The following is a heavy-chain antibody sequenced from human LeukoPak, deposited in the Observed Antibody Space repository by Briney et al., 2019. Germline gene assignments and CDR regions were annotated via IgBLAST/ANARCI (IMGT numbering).Heavy chain of an antibody. V-gene: IGHV4-31*03. CDR3: AKEYDFWSGYVDY. CDR1: GGSISSGGYY. Sequence: SETLSLTCTVSGGSISSGGYYWSWIRQHPGKGLEWIGYIYYSGSTYYNPSLKSRVTISVDTSKNQFSLKLSSVTAADTAVYYCAKEYDFWSGYVDYWGQGTLVTVSS. CDR2: IYYSGST. D-gene: IGHD3-3*01. J-gene: IGHJ4*02.